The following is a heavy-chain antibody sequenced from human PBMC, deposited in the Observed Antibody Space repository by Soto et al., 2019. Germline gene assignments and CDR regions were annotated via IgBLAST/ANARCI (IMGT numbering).Heavy chain of an antibody. V-gene: IGHV4-4*07. J-gene: IGHJ4*02. CDR3: ARTVGAAYYFDF. CDR1: GDSMTKYN. Sequence: QVQLQESGPGLVKPSETLSLTCTVSGDSMTKYNWSWIRQPAGKGLECIGRIYTSGSTNYNPSLKSRVTMSIDTSKNHFSLKLKSVTAADTAVYYCARTVGAAYYFDFWGQGALVTVSS. D-gene: IGHD1-26*01. CDR2: IYTSGST.